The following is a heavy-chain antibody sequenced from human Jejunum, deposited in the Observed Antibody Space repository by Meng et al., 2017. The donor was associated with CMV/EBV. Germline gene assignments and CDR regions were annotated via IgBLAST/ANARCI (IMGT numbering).Heavy chain of an antibody. D-gene: IGHD3-10*01. CDR3: AKVSTFAYGPGSFFDH. CDR1: TFNNYA. CDR2: FGANGDYI. J-gene: IGHJ4*02. Sequence: TFNNYAMTWVRQAPGTGLEWVSGFGANGDYINYADSVKGRFTISRDNSKNTLYLQMNSLRAEDTALYYCAKVSTFAYGPGSFFDHWGQGTPVTVSS. V-gene: IGHV3-23*01.